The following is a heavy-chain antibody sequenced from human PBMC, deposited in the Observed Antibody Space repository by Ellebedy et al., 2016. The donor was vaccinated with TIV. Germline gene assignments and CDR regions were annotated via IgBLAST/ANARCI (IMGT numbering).Heavy chain of an antibody. D-gene: IGHD3-10*01. V-gene: IGHV3-43*02. Sequence: PGGSLRLSCAASGFIFDDYAMHWVRQAPGKGLEWVSLISGDGGGTYYADSVKGRFTISRDSSKNSLYLQMNSLRTEDTALYYCAKRVVRGVITAWYYYYGLDVWGQGTTVTVSS. CDR1: GFIFDDYA. J-gene: IGHJ6*02. CDR2: ISGDGGGT. CDR3: AKRVVRGVITAWYYYYGLDV.